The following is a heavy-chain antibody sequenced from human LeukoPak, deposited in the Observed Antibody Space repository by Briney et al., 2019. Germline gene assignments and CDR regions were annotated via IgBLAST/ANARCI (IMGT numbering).Heavy chain of an antibody. CDR2: ISGSGGST. D-gene: IGHD5-12*01. CDR1: GFTYSNYA. Sequence: PGGSLRLSCAASGFTYSNYAMSWVRQAPGKGLEWVSVISGSGGSTYYADSVKGRFTISRDNSKKTLYLQMNSLRAEDTAVYYCARESGPFDYWGQGTLVTVSS. CDR3: ARESGPFDY. J-gene: IGHJ4*02. V-gene: IGHV3-23*01.